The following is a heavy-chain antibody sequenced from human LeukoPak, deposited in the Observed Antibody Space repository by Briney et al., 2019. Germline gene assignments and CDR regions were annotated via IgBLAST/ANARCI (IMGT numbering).Heavy chain of an antibody. CDR2: INSDGTTT. V-gene: IGHV3-74*01. CDR1: GFIFTNYW. Sequence: GGSLRLSCAASGFIFTNYWMHWVRQAPGQGLVWVSRINSDGTTTNYADSVKGRFTVSRDNAKSTLFLQMNSLRAEDTALYYCTRSTGSGAVTTDYWGQGTLVSVSS. J-gene: IGHJ4*02. CDR3: TRSTGSGAVTTDY. D-gene: IGHD3-3*01.